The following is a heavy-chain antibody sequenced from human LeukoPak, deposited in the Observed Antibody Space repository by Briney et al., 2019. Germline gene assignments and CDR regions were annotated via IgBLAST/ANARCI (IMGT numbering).Heavy chain of an antibody. CDR2: MYDSGSA. J-gene: IGHJ4*02. Sequence: SETLSLTCTVSGGSISSYYWSWIRQPPGKGLELIGYMYDSGSANYNPSLKSRVTISVDTSKNQFSLRLSSVTAADTAVYYCARHGGIYTFDFLGQGVLVTVSS. D-gene: IGHD1-26*01. V-gene: IGHV4-59*01. CDR3: ARHGGIYTFDF. CDR1: GGSISSYY.